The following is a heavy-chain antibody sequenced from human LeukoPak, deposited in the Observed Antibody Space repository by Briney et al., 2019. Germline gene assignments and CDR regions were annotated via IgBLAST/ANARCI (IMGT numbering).Heavy chain of an antibody. CDR2: IYHSGST. V-gene: IGHV4-4*02. D-gene: IGHD2-2*01. Sequence: SETLSLTCAVSGGSISSSNWWSWVRQPPGKGLEWIGEIYHSGSTNYNPSLKSRVTISVDKSKNQFSLKLSSVTAADTAVYYCARDPRYCSSTSCSNGMDVWGQGTTVIVSS. J-gene: IGHJ6*02. CDR1: GGSISSSNW. CDR3: ARDPRYCSSTSCSNGMDV.